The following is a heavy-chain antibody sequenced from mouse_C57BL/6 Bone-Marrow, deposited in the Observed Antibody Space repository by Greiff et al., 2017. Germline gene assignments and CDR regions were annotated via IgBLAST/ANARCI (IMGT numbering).Heavy chain of an antibody. D-gene: IGHD1-1*01. J-gene: IGHJ2*01. V-gene: IGHV1-4*01. CDR3: ARLVIYYYGSSWGDFDY. Sequence: VQLQQSGAELARPGASVKMSCKASGYTFTSYTMHWVKQRPGQGLEWIGYINPCSGYTKYNQKFKDKATLTADKSSSTAYLQLSSLTSEDSAVYDCARLVIYYYGSSWGDFDYWGQGTTLTVSS. CDR2: INPCSGYT. CDR1: GYTFTSYT.